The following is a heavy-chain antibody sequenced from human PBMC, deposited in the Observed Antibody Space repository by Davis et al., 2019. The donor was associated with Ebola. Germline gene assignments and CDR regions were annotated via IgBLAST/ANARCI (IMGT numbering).Heavy chain of an antibody. CDR1: GGSISSTTYY. CDR3: ARAPPVYYYDSSGYHARGYFDY. D-gene: IGHD3-22*01. V-gene: IGHV4-39*07. Sequence: SETLSLTCTVSGGSISSTTYYWGWIRQPPGKGLEWIGSLYYSGSSDSTPSLKSRVTISVDTSKNQFSLKLSSVTAADPAVYYCARAPPVYYYDSSGYHARGYFDYWGQGTLVTVSS. J-gene: IGHJ4*02. CDR2: LYYSGSS.